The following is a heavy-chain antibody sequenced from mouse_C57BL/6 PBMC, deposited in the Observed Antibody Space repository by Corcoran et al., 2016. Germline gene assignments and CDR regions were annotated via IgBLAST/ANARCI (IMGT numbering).Heavy chain of an antibody. CDR2: INTYSGVP. CDR1: GSNFTTYG. V-gene: IGHV9-3*01. Sequence: QIQLVQSGPEQKKPGATVKISRKASGSNFTTYGMSWVKQAPGKGLKWMGWINTYSGVPTYADDFKGRFAFSLETSASTAYLQINNLKNEDTATYCCASGQFFPPVDDWGQGTTLTVSS. J-gene: IGHJ2*01. CDR3: ASGQFFPPVDD.